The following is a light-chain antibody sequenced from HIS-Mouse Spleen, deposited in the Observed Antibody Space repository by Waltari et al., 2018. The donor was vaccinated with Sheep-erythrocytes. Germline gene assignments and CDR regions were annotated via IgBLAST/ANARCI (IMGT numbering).Light chain of an antibody. CDR1: RSDVGGFNY. CDR3: CSYAGSYNHV. Sequence: QSALTQPRSVAGAPGQSVTISCTGTRSDVGGFNYVSWYQQHPVKAPKLMIYDVSKRPSGVPDRFSGSKSGNTASLTISGLQAEDEADYYCCSYAGSYNHVFATGTKVTVL. CDR2: DVS. V-gene: IGLV2-11*01. J-gene: IGLJ1*01.